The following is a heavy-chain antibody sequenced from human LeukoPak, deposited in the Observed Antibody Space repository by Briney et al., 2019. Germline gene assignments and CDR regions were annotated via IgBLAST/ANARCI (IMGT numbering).Heavy chain of an antibody. CDR3: STVFEVIGPH. V-gene: IGHV3-15*01. CDR1: GFTFSNAW. J-gene: IGHJ4*02. CDR2: IKSKTDGGTT. D-gene: IGHD3-9*01. Sequence: GGSLRLSCAASGFTFSNAWMSWVRQAPGKGLEWVGRIKSKTDGGTTDYAAHVKGSFTISRDDSKHTLYLQMNSLKTEDTAVYYCSTVFEVIGPHWGQGTLVTVSS.